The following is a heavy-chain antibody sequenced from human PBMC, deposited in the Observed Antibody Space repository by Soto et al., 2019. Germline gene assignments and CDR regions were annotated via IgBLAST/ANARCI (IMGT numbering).Heavy chain of an antibody. CDR1: GDTFRNYV. D-gene: IGHD3-22*01. J-gene: IGHJ4*02. CDR3: ARYWSSGTYYGAFDY. Sequence: QVQLVQSGTEVKKPGSSVKVSCKASGDTFRNYVISWLRQAPGQGLEWMGGIMPMYDTANFALKFQGRVTISADESTTTVYMELSGLRSADTAMYYCARYWSSGTYYGAFDYWGQETLVTVSS. CDR2: IMPMYDTA. V-gene: IGHV1-69*01.